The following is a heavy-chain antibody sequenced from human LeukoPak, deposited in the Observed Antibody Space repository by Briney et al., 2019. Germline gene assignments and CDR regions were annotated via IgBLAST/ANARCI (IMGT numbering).Heavy chain of an antibody. D-gene: IGHD3-10*01. CDR2: IYYSGST. CDR1: GGSINSSSSYY. Sequence: PSETLSRTCAVSGGSINSSSSYYWGWIRQPPGKGLEWIGSIYYSGSTYHNPSLKSRVTISVDTSKNQFSLKLSSVTAADTAVYYCARLPMAMGVFDYWGQGTLVTVSS. CDR3: ARLPMAMGVFDY. V-gene: IGHV4-39*01. J-gene: IGHJ4*02.